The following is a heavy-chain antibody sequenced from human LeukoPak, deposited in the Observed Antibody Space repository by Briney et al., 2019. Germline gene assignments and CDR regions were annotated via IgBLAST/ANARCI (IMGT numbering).Heavy chain of an antibody. D-gene: IGHD4-17*01. J-gene: IGHJ4*02. CDR1: GFTFSNYW. CDR2: IISDGSRT. Sequence: GGSLRLSCAASGFTFSNYWMYWVRQASGKGLVWVSQIISDGSRTYYADSVKGRFTISRDNTKNTLYLQMSSLRAEDTAVYYCVRDGDNLGRDFDYWGQGTLVTVSS. V-gene: IGHV3-74*01. CDR3: VRDGDNLGRDFDY.